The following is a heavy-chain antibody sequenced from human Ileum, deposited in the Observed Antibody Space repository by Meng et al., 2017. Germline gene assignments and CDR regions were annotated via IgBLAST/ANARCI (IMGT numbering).Heavy chain of an antibody. D-gene: IGHD4-17*01. Sequence: QVQRKESGPGLVEPSGTLSHTCAVSGDPVTSSDWGRGVRQPPGKGLEWIGESSDSGTTNYSPSLKSRITMSLDKSKNHFSLRLTSVTAADTAVYYCARCLVRTTLTKSFDYWGPGSLVTVSS. CDR3: ARCLVRTTLTKSFDY. V-gene: IGHV4-4*02. CDR2: SSDSGTT. J-gene: IGHJ4*02. CDR1: GDPVTSSDW.